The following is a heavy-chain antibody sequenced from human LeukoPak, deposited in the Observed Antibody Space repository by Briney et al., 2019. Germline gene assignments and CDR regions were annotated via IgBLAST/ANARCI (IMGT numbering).Heavy chain of an antibody. CDR2: IIPIFGTA. Sequence: GASVKVSCKASGYTFSNYGISWVRQAPGQGLEWMGGIIPIFGTANYAQKFQGRVTITADESTSTAYMELSSLRSEDTAVYYCASYCSGGSCYESTSFDYWGQGTLVTVSS. CDR3: ASYCSGGSCYESTSFDY. CDR1: GYTFSNYG. V-gene: IGHV1-69*13. J-gene: IGHJ4*02. D-gene: IGHD2-15*01.